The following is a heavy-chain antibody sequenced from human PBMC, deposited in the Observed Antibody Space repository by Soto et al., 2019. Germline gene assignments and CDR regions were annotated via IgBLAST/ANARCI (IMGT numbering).Heavy chain of an antibody. CDR3: ARLRNGGSYVPDY. CDR2: IYYSGST. CDR1: GGSISSYY. Sequence: PSETLSLTCTVSGGSISSYYWSWIRQPPGKGLEWIGYIYYSGSTNYNPSLKSRVTISVDTSKNQFSLKLSSVTAADTAVYYCARLRNGGSYVPDYWGQGTLVTVSS. D-gene: IGHD1-26*01. V-gene: IGHV4-59*01. J-gene: IGHJ4*02.